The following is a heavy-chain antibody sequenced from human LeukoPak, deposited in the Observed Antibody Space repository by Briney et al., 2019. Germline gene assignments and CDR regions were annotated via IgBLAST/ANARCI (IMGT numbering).Heavy chain of an antibody. CDR2: LYHSGIT. CDR3: AKDHYDSSGYPFDY. CDR1: GYSISSGYY. J-gene: IGHJ4*02. D-gene: IGHD3-22*01. Sequence: SETLSLTCTVSGYSISSGYYWGWIRQTPGKGLEWIGSLYHSGITYYNPSLKSRVTISVDTSKNHFSLKLRSVTAADTAVYYCAKDHYDSSGYPFDYWGQGTLVTVSS. V-gene: IGHV4-38-2*02.